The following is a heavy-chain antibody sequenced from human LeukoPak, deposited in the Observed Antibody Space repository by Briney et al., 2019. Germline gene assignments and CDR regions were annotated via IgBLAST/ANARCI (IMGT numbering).Heavy chain of an antibody. CDR3: ARAEVGVSGYFDY. CDR1: GYSFSGYY. CDR2: INPYSGDT. J-gene: IGHJ4*02. Sequence: ASVKVSCKASGYSFSGYYMHWVRQALGQGLEWMGCINPYSGDTDYAQKFQGRVTMTRDTSITTAYMELSRLKSDDTAMYYCARAEVGVSGYFDYWGQGTLVTVSS. D-gene: IGHD1-26*01. V-gene: IGHV1-2*02.